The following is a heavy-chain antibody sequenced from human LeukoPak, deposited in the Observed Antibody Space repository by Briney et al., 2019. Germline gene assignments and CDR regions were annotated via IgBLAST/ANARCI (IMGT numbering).Heavy chain of an antibody. Sequence: SETLSLTCTVSGGSISSYYWSWIRQPPGKGLEWIGYIYYSGSTNYNPSLKSRVTISVDTSKNQFSLKLSSVTAADTAVYYCARVGSSTNGVIDYWGQGTLVTVSS. J-gene: IGHJ4*02. CDR2: IYYSGST. V-gene: IGHV4-59*01. CDR3: ARVGSSTNGVIDY. CDR1: GGSISSYY. D-gene: IGHD2-2*01.